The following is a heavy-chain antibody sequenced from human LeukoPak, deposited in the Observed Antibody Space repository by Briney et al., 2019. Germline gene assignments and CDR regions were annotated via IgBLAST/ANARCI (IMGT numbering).Heavy chain of an antibody. J-gene: IGHJ4*02. Sequence: PSETLSLTCTVSDYSISSGYGYYWGWIRQPPGKGLEWIGNIYHSGITYYNHFNSSLKSRVTISIDTSKNQFSLRLTSVTAADTAVYFCATLVSTRYYFDYWGQGTLVTVSS. D-gene: IGHD5/OR15-5a*01. V-gene: IGHV4-38-2*02. CDR3: ATLVSTRYYFDY. CDR2: IYHSGIT. CDR1: DYSISSGYGYY.